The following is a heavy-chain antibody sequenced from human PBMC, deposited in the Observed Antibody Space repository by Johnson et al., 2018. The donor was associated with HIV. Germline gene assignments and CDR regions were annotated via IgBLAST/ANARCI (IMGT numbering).Heavy chain of an antibody. J-gene: IGHJ3*02. Sequence: VQLVESGGGVVQPGGSLRLSCAASGFTFSSYGMHWVRQAPGKGLEWVANIKQDGSEKYYVDSVKGRFTISRDNAKNSLYLQMNSLRVEDTAIYYCANSLLVDAFNIWGQGTMVTVSS. CDR2: IKQDGSEK. D-gene: IGHD2-15*01. CDR3: ANSLLVDAFNI. V-gene: IGHV3-7*03. CDR1: GFTFSSYG.